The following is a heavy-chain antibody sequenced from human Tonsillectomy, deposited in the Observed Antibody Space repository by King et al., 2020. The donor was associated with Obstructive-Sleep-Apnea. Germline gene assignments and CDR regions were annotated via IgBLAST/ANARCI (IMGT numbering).Heavy chain of an antibody. V-gene: IGHV4-61*08. CDR1: GGSVSGGGSY. D-gene: IGHD4-17*01. CDR2: IYSSGST. J-gene: IGHJ5*02. Sequence: PLQESGPGLVKPSETLSLTCTVSGGSVSGGGSYWTWIRQPPGKLLEWIGFIYSSGSTNYNPSLKSRVTISVDTSKNQFSLRLISVTAADTAVYYCARGPTVTTGWFDPWGQGTLVTVSS. CDR3: ARGPTVTTGWFDP.